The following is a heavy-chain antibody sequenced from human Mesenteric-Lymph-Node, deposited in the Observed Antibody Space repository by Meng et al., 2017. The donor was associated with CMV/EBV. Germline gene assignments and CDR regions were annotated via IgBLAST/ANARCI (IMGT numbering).Heavy chain of an antibody. V-gene: IGHV3-30-3*01. CDR3: ARDQVGLADAFDI. Sequence: GGSLRLSCAASGFTFSSYAMHWVRQAPGKGLEWVAIISYDGANKYYAESVKGRFTISRDISKNTLYLQMNSLRTEDTAVYYCARDQVGLADAFDIWGQGTMVTVSS. D-gene: IGHD2-2*01. CDR2: ISYDGANK. J-gene: IGHJ3*02. CDR1: GFTFSSYA.